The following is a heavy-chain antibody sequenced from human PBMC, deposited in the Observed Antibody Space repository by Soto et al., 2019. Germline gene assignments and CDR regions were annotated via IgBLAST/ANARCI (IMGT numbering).Heavy chain of an antibody. CDR3: ARAAYSSGWFLGY. Sequence: QVQLQESGPGLVTPSQTLSLTCTVSGGSISSVGYYWSWIRQQPGKGLEWIGYIYYSGSTYYNPSLKSRVTISIDTSTNQFSLKMNSVTAADTAVYYCARAAYSSGWFLGYWGQGTLVTVSS. D-gene: IGHD6-19*01. CDR1: GGSISSVGYY. J-gene: IGHJ4*02. V-gene: IGHV4-31*03. CDR2: IYYSGST.